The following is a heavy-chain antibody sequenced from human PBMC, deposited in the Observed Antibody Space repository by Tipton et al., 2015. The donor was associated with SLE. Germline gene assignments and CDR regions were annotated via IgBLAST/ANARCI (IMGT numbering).Heavy chain of an antibody. CDR3: ARDSDYGGNWDYFDY. J-gene: IGHJ4*02. Sequence: SLRLSCGASGFTFSDYAMSWVRQAPGKGLEWVSVIYSGGSTYYADSVKGRFTISRDSSQNTLFLQMNSLRPGDTAVYYCARDSDYGGNWDYFDYWGQGTLVTVSS. V-gene: IGHV3-23*03. D-gene: IGHD4-23*01. CDR1: GFTFSDYA. CDR2: IYSGGST.